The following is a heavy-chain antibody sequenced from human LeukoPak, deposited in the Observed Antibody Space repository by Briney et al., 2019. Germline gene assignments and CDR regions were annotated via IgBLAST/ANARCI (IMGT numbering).Heavy chain of an antibody. CDR2: IYYSGST. V-gene: IGHV4-59*01. CDR3: ARGGYGSGSYLSYYYYYGMDV. CDR1: GGSISSYY. D-gene: IGHD3-10*01. J-gene: IGHJ6*02. Sequence: SETLSLTCTVSGGSISSYYWSWLRQPPGKGLEWIGYIYYSGSTNYNPSLKSRVTISVDTSKNQFSLKLSSVTAADTAVYYCARGGYGSGSYLSYYYYYGMDVWGQGTTVTV.